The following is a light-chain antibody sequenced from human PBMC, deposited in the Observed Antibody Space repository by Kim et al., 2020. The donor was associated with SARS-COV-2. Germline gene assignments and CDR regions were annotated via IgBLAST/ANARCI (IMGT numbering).Light chain of an antibody. CDR2: LNSDGSH. J-gene: IGLJ7*01. V-gene: IGLV4-69*01. CDR3: QTCDTRIHV. CDR1: SGHSRNS. Sequence: QLVLTQSPSASASLGASVKLTCTLSSGHSRNSIAWHQQQPDRGPRYLMKLNSDGSHTKGDGIPARFSGSSSGAGRSLTISGLQSEAEAYYFFQTCDTRIHVFGAGTQLTVL.